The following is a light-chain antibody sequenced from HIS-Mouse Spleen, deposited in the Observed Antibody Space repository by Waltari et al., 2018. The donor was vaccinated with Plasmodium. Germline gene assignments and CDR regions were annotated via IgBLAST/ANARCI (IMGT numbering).Light chain of an antibody. V-gene: IGLV3-10*01. CDR3: YSTDSSGNHRV. CDR2: EDS. Sequence: SYELTQPPSVSVSPGQTARITCSGDALPKKYAYWYQQKSGQAPVLVIYEDSKRPSGNPGRFSGSSAGTMATLTISGAQVEDEADYYCYSTDSSGNHRVFGGGTKLTV. J-gene: IGLJ3*02. CDR1: ALPKKY.